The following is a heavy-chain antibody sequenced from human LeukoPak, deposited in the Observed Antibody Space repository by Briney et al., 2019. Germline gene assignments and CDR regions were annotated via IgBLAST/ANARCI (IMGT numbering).Heavy chain of an antibody. CDR2: IYGGGNI. CDR3: ARGAGYNYPYYFDY. V-gene: IGHV3-53*01. Sequence: GGSLRLSCAASGFTVSSNYMNWVRQAPGKGLEWVLVIYGGGNIYYADSVKGRFTISRDNSKNTLYLQMNSLRAEDTAVYYCARGAGYNYPYYFDYWGQGTLVTVSS. J-gene: IGHJ4*02. CDR1: GFTVSSNY. D-gene: IGHD5-24*01.